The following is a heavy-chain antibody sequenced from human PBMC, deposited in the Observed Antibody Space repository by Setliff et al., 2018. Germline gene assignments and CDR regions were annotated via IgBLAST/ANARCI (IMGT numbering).Heavy chain of an antibody. CDR1: GFTFSSYE. V-gene: IGHV3-48*03. CDR2: ISTSGGTI. Sequence: GGSLRLSCAASGFTFSSYEMNWVRQAPGKGLEWVSYISTSGGTIYYADSVKGRFTISRDNAKNSLFLQMISLRAEDTAMYYCAKDPHPAYCGGDCSFTWGQGTLVTVSS. D-gene: IGHD2-21*02. CDR3: AKDPHPAYCGGDCSFT. J-gene: IGHJ4*02.